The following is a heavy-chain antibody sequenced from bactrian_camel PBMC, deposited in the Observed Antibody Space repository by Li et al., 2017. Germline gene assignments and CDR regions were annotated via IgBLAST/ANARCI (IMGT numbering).Heavy chain of an antibody. D-gene: IGHD6*01. CDR2: IGEAGST. CDR3: ATDRSKSWYSALFDH. J-gene: IGHJ4*01. Sequence: HVQLVESGGGSVQPGGSVSLSCAASGLTFSTYWVYWVRQAPGKGLEWVSAIGEAGSTYYAASVKGRFTISRDNAKNILYLQMNSLKPDDTGMYYCATDRSKSWYSALFDHWGQGTQVTVS. CDR1: GLTFSTYW. V-gene: IGHV3S1*01.